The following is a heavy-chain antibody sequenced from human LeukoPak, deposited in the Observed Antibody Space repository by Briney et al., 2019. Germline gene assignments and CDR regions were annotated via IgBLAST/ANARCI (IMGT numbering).Heavy chain of an antibody. CDR2: ISSNGGST. CDR1: GFTFSNYT. Sequence: PGGSLRLSCSASGFTFSNYTMHWVRQAPGKGLEYVSSISSNGGSTYYADSVKGRFTISRDNAKNSLSLQLNSLRDEDTAVYFCAKVIRGGYGMDVWGQGTTVTVSS. V-gene: IGHV3-64*04. CDR3: AKVIRGGYGMDV. D-gene: IGHD3-10*01. J-gene: IGHJ6*02.